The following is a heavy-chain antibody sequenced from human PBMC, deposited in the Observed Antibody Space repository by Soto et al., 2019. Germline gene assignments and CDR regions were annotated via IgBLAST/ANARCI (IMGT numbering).Heavy chain of an antibody. CDR2: ISGSGGST. CDR1: GFTFSSYA. J-gene: IGHJ4*02. D-gene: IGHD5-18*01. Sequence: GGSLRLSCSASGFTFSSYAMSWVRQAPGKGLEWVSAISGSGGSTYYADSVKGRFTISRDNSKNTLYLQMDSLRAEDTAVYDCARDQRGAYSYGYASYGVQGTLVTVSS. V-gene: IGHV3-23*01. CDR3: ARDQRGAYSYGYASY.